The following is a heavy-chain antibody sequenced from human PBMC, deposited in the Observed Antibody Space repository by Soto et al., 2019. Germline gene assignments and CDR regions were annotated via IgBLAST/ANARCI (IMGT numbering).Heavy chain of an antibody. CDR1: GGSISSSSYY. D-gene: IGHD1-26*01. CDR2: IYYSGST. V-gene: IGHV4-39*01. Sequence: QLQLQESGPGLVKPSETLSLTCTVSGGSISSSSYYWGWIRQPPGKGLEWIGSIYYSGSTYYNPSLKSRVTITVDTSKNQYSLKLSSVTAADTAVYYCARSPGPMGATAALNWFDPWGQGTLVTVSS. CDR3: ARSPGPMGATAALNWFDP. J-gene: IGHJ5*02.